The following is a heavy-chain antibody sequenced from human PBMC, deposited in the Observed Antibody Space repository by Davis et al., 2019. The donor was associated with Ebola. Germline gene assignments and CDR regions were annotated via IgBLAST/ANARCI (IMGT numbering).Heavy chain of an antibody. J-gene: IGHJ5*02. CDR1: GFTFNTYG. CDR2: ISYYDGSNK. V-gene: IGHV3-30*03. Sequence: PGGSLRLSCAASGFTFNTYGMHWVRQAPGKGLDWVAVISYYDGSNKKYGDSVKGRFTISRDNAKNTLYLQMNSLRVEDAGLYFCARVATDWFDPWGQGTLVTVSS. CDR3: ARVATDWFDP.